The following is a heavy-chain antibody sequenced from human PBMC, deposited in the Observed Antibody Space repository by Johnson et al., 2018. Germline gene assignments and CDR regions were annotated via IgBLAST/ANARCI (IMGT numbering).Heavy chain of an antibody. J-gene: IGHJ6*02. CDR1: EFTFSNYW. CDR3: ARDGGGGGAFYYYYGMDV. D-gene: IGHD3-16*01. CDR2: IKQDGSAK. Sequence: VQLVESGGGLVQPGGSLRLSCAASEFTFSNYWMTWVRQAPGKGLEWVANIKQDGSAKYYVDSVKGRVTISRDNAKSSLYLEMNSLRDEDTAVYYWARDGGGGGAFYYYYGMDVWGQGTTVTVSS. V-gene: IGHV3-7*01.